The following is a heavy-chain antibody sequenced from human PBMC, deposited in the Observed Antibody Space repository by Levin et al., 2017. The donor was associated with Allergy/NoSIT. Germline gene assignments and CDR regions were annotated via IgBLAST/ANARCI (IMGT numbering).Heavy chain of an antibody. CDR1: GFTFSRSG. D-gene: IGHD6-13*01. V-gene: IGHV3-7*04. CDR2: IKEDGSGE. J-gene: IGHJ5*02. CDR3: ARDRGSSTWWGWLDP. Sequence: PGGSLRLSCVASGFTFSRSGMAWVRQAPGEGLEWVANIKEDGSGENYVGSVKGRFTISRDNAKESLYLEMNSLRAEDTAVYYGARDRGSSTWWGWLDPWGQGTRVTVSS.